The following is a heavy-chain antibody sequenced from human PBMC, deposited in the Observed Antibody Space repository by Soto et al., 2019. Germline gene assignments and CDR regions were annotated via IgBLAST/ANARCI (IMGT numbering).Heavy chain of an antibody. J-gene: IGHJ4*02. CDR2: IYYSGST. D-gene: IGHD5-18*01. CDR3: ARVKTYGYDY. Sequence: LSLTCTVSGGSVSSDNYYWSWVRQPPGKGLEWIGYIYYSGSTNYNPSLKSRVTISGDTSRNQFSLKLSSVTAADTAVYYCARVKTYGYDYWGQGTLVTVSS. V-gene: IGHV4-61*01. CDR1: GGSVSSDNYY.